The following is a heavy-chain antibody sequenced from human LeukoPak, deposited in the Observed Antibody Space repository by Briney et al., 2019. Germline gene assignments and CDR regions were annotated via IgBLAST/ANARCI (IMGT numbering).Heavy chain of an antibody. J-gene: IGHJ4*02. Sequence: GGSLRLSCAASGFTFSSYAMSWVRQAPGKGLEWVSAISGSGGSTYYADPVKGRFTISRDNSKNTLYLQMNSLRAEDTAVYYCAKGDASIAALYPFDYWGQGTLVTVSS. CDR1: GFTFSSYA. D-gene: IGHD6-6*01. V-gene: IGHV3-23*01. CDR3: AKGDASIAALYPFDY. CDR2: ISGSGGST.